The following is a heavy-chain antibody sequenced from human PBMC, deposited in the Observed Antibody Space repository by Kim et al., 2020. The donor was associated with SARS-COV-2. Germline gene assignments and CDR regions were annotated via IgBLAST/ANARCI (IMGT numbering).Heavy chain of an antibody. CDR2: INVGNHDT. J-gene: IGHJ3*01. Sequence: ASVKVSCKASGNTLNKYAIQWVRQAPGQRLEWMGWINVGNHDTKYSQKFQGRVTITRDTSASTAYMELSSLRSEDTAVYYCATHGGRYYDSSGLDAFDVWGQGTMVTVSS. CDR1: GNTLNKYA. V-gene: IGHV1-3*01. D-gene: IGHD3-22*01. CDR3: ATHGGRYYDSSGLDAFDV.